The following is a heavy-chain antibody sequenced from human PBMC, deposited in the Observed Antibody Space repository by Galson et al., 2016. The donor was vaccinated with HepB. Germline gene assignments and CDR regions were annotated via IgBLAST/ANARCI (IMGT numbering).Heavy chain of an antibody. Sequence: SVKVSCKAPRSTFNNYGINWVRQAPGQGLEWMGGIIPVFGTPNSAQRFQGRVTITADKSTSTAYMELSSLRSEDTAVYYCARGDGYSYAGYFDFWGHGTLVTVSS. CDR2: IIPVFGTP. J-gene: IGHJ4*01. CDR1: RSTFNNYG. V-gene: IGHV1-69*06. D-gene: IGHD5-24*01. CDR3: ARGDGYSYAGYFDF.